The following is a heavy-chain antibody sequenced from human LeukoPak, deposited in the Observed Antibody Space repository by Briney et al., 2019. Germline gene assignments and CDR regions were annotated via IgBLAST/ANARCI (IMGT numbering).Heavy chain of an antibody. Sequence: GGSLRLSCAASGFTFSSYSMNWVRQAPGKGLEWVSSISSSSSYIYYADSVKGRFTISRDNAKNSLYLQMNSLRAEDTAVYYWGRGFMELLWTFDYWGQGTLVTVSS. V-gene: IGHV3-21*01. D-gene: IGHD3-3*01. J-gene: IGHJ4*02. CDR2: ISSSSSYI. CDR1: GFTFSSYS. CDR3: GRGFMELLWTFDY.